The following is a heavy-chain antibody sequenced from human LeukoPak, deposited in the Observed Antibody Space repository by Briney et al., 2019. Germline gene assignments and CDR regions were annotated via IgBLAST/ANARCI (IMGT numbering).Heavy chain of an antibody. D-gene: IGHD3-22*01. CDR2: ISYDGSNK. CDR1: GFTFSSYG. Sequence: GGSLRLSCAASGFTFSSYGMHWVRQAPGKGLEWVAVISYDGSNKYYADSVKGRFTISRDNSKNTLYLQMNSLRAEDTAVYYCARDRYYYDSSGYSNFDYWGQGTLVTVSS. J-gene: IGHJ4*02. V-gene: IGHV3-30*03. CDR3: ARDRYYYDSSGYSNFDY.